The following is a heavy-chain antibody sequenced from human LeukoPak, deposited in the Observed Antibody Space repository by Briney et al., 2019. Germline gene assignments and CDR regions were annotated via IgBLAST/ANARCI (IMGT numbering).Heavy chain of an antibody. CDR3: AKWYYYDSSGYPPGYFDY. V-gene: IGHV3-23*01. CDR1: GFTFSSYA. J-gene: IGHJ4*02. Sequence: GGSLRLSCAASGFTFSSYAMSWVRQAPGKGLEWVPAISGSGGSTYYADSVKGRFTISRDNSKNTLYLQMNSLRAEDTAVYYCAKWYYYDSSGYPPGYFDYWGQGTLVTVSS. CDR2: ISGSGGST. D-gene: IGHD3-22*01.